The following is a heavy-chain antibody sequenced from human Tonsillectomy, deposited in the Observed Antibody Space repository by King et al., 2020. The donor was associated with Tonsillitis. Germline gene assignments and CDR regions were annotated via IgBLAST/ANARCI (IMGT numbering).Heavy chain of an antibody. CDR1: GYTFTTYW. Sequence: VQLVQSGAEVKKPGDSLKISCKGSGYTFTTYWIGWVRQMPRKGLEWMGIINPTDSDTRYSPSFQGQVTISADKSMGTAYLQWRSLRASDTAIYYCARQGYCSGVGCPIYYHSGLDVWGQGTTVTVSS. CDR2: INPTDSDT. CDR3: ARQGYCSGVGCPIYYHSGLDV. D-gene: IGHD2-15*01. V-gene: IGHV5-51*01. J-gene: IGHJ6*02.